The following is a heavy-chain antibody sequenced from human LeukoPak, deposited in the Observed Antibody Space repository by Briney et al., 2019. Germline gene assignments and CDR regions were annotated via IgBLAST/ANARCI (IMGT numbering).Heavy chain of an antibody. CDR1: GGSISSYY. V-gene: IGHV4-59*01. J-gene: IGHJ5*02. Sequence: PSETLSLTCTVSGGSISSYYWSWIRQPPGKGLEWIGYIYYSGSTNYNPSLKSRVTISVDTSKNQFSLKLSSVTAADTAVYYCAGRLRYFDWSDNWFDPWGQGTLVTVSS. CDR3: AGRLRYFDWSDNWFDP. CDR2: IYYSGST. D-gene: IGHD3-9*01.